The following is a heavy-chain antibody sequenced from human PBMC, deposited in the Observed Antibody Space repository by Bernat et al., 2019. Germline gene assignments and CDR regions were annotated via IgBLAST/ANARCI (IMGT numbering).Heavy chain of an antibody. D-gene: IGHD1-26*01. CDR3: ERELWLGIEGVGVDY. Sequence: EVQLVESGGGLVQPGGSLRLSCAASRFTFSNYSMNWVRQAPGKGLEWGSSISSSSSTIYYADSVKGRFTVSRENATNSLYLQLNCLGDEDTAVYYCERELWLGIEGVGVDYWGQGALVTVSS. CDR2: ISSSSSTI. V-gene: IGHV3-48*02. CDR1: RFTFSNYS. J-gene: IGHJ4*02.